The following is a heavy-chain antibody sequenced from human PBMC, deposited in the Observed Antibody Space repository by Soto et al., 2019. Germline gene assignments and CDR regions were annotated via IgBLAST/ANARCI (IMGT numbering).Heavy chain of an antibody. V-gene: IGHV1-3*01. CDR1: GYTFTSYA. CDR3: ARSYSLGYCSGGSCYPPGYYGMDV. CDR2: INASNGNT. Sequence: ASVKVSCKASGYTFTSYAMHWVRQAPGQRLEWMGWINASNGNTKYSQKFQGRVTITRDTSASTAYMELSSLRSEDTAVYYCARSYSLGYCSGGSCYPPGYYGMDVWGQGTTVTVSS. D-gene: IGHD2-15*01. J-gene: IGHJ6*02.